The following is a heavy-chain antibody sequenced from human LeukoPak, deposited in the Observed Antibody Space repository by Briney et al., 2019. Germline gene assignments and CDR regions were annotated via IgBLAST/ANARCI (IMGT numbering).Heavy chain of an antibody. D-gene: IGHD3-3*01. CDR3: ARGDFWSGYYSDY. J-gene: IGHJ4*02. CDR2: INTDGSST. V-gene: IGHV3-74*01. Sequence: GGSLKLSCAASGFTFSSYWMHWVRQAPGKGLAWVSRINTDGSSTSYADSVKGRFTISRDNAKNTLYLQMNSLRAEDTAVYYCARGDFWSGYYSDYWGQGTLVTVSS. CDR1: GFTFSSYW.